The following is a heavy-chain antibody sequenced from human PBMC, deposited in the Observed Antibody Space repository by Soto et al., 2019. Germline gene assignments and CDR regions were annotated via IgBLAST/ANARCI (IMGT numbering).Heavy chain of an antibody. D-gene: IGHD6-19*01. Sequence: GGSLRLSCAASGFTFSSYAMSWVRQASGKGLEWVSGISGGGGSTYYADSVKGRFTVSRDNSKNTLYLQMSSLRAEDTAVYYCAKRHTSYSGGSYYCEYWGQGTLVTVSS. CDR1: GFTFSSYA. CDR2: ISGGGGST. CDR3: AKRHTSYSGGSYYCEY. J-gene: IGHJ4*02. V-gene: IGHV3-23*01.